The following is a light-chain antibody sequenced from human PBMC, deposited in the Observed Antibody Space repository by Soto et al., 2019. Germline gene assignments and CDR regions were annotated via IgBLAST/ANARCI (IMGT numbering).Light chain of an antibody. Sequence: DIQMTQSPSSLSASVGDRVTITCRASQGIRNGLDWFQQKPGKAPKRLIFTASSLQSGVPSRFIGSGSGTEFTLTIISLQPEDFATYYCLQHKSYPWTFGQGTKLEIK. CDR1: QGIRNG. CDR2: TAS. CDR3: LQHKSYPWT. V-gene: IGKV1-17*01. J-gene: IGKJ1*01.